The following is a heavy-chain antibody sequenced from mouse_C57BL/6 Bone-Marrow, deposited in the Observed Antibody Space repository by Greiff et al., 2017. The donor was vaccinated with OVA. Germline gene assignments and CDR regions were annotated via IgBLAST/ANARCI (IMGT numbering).Heavy chain of an antibody. J-gene: IGHJ1*03. CDR2: IDPENGDT. D-gene: IGHD1-1*01. V-gene: IGHV14-4*01. Sequence: EVQLQESGAELVRPGASVKLSCTASGFNIKDDYMHWVKQRPEQGLEWIGWIDPENGDTEYASKFQGKATITADTSSKTAYLQLSSLTSEDTAVYYCTYDYGSSYGYFDVWGTGTTVTVSS. CDR3: TYDYGSSYGYFDV. CDR1: GFNIKDDY.